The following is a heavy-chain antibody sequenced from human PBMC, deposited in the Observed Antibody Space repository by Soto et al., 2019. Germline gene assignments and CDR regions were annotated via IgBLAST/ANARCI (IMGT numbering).Heavy chain of an antibody. Sequence: QVQLVQSGAELMKPGSSVKVSCKASGGTFSSYAISWVRQAPGQGLEWMGGIIPIFGTANYAQKFQGRVTITADESTSTAYMELSSLRSEVTAVYDCASTNSVVVVAATLDYWGQVTLVTVSS. CDR3: ASTNSVVVVAATLDY. D-gene: IGHD2-15*01. CDR1: GGTFSSYA. J-gene: IGHJ4*02. CDR2: IIPIFGTA. V-gene: IGHV1-69*01.